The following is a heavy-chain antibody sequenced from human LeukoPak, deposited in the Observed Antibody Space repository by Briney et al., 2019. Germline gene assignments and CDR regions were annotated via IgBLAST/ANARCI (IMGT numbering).Heavy chain of an antibody. D-gene: IGHD4-17*01. J-gene: IGHJ3*02. CDR1: GASISSSTDY. V-gene: IGHV4-39*01. CDR2: IYYSGST. CDR3: ARFPRGSTGAFDI. Sequence: KPSETLSLTCTASGASISSSTDYWGWIRQPPGKGLEWIANIYYSGSTYYNPSLKSRVTISVDTSKNQFSLKLSSVTAADTAVYYCARFPRGSTGAFDIWGQGTMVTVSS.